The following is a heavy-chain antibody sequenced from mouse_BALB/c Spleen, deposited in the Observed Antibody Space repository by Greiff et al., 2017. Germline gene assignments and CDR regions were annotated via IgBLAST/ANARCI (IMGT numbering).Heavy chain of an antibody. J-gene: IGHJ4*01. V-gene: IGHV5-6-5*01. D-gene: IGHD1-2*01. CDR2: ISSGGST. CDR1: GFTFSSYA. Sequence: EVQLVESGGGLVKPGGSLKLSCAASGFTFSSYAMSWVRQTPEKRLEWVASISSGGSTYYPDSVKGRFTISRDNARNILYLQMSSLRSEDTAMYYCARAITTGAMDYWGQGTSVTVSS. CDR3: ARAITTGAMDY.